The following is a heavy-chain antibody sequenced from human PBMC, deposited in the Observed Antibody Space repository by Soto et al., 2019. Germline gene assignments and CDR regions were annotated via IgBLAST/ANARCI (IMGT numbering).Heavy chain of an antibody. V-gene: IGHV4-4*02. Sequence: QVQLQESGPGLVKPSGTLSLTCAVSSGSISSSNWWSWARQPPGRGLEWIGEIYHSGSTNYNPSLKIRVTLSVDKSKNQFSLKLSSVTAADTAVYYCARVSSLVTTVTTYAFDIWGQGTMVTVSS. CDR2: IYHSGST. CDR3: ARVSSLVTTVTTYAFDI. D-gene: IGHD4-17*01. CDR1: SGSISSSNW. J-gene: IGHJ3*02.